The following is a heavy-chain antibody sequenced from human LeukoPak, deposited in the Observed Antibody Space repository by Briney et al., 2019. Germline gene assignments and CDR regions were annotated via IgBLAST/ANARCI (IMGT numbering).Heavy chain of an antibody. V-gene: IGHV3-74*01. Sequence: GGSLRLSCAASGFTFSNYWMHWVRQGPGKGLVWVARITSDGGRTRYADSVKGRFTISRDNAKNTLFLQMNSLRVEDTAVYYCARVKTTVTGGVDVWGQGTTVTVSS. D-gene: IGHD4-17*01. J-gene: IGHJ6*02. CDR2: ITSDGGRT. CDR3: ARVKTTVTGGVDV. CDR1: GFTFSNYW.